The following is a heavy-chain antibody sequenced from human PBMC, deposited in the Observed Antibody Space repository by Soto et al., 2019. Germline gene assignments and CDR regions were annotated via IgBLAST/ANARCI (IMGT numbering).Heavy chain of an antibody. CDR2: IDPSDSQT. V-gene: IGHV5-10-1*01. CDR3: ARQIYDSDTGPNFQYYFDS. J-gene: IGHJ4*02. CDR1: GYSFAGYW. Sequence: GESLKISCKGSGYSFAGYWITWVRQKPGKGLEWMGQIDPSDSQTYYSPSFRGHVTISVTKSITTVFLQWSSLRASDTAMYYCARQIYDSDTGPNFQYYFDSWGQGTPVTVSS. D-gene: IGHD3-22*01.